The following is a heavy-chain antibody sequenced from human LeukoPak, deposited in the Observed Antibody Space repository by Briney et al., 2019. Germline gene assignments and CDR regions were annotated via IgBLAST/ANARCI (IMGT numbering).Heavy chain of an antibody. CDR3: AKVPAAAEGFYYYYYMDV. CDR2: ISGSGGST. J-gene: IGHJ6*03. V-gene: IGHV3-23*01. CDR1: GFTFSSYA. D-gene: IGHD2-2*01. Sequence: GGSLRLSCAASGFTFSSYAMSWVRQAPGKGLEWVSAISGSGGSTYYADSVKGRFTISRDNSKNTLYLQMNSLRAEDTAVYYCAKVPAAAEGFYYYYYMDVWGKGTTVTVSS.